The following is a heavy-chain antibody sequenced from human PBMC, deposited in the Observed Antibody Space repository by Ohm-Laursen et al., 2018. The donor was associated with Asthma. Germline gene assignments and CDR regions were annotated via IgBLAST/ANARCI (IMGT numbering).Heavy chain of an antibody. Sequence: SLRLSCAASGFTLSSYGMHWVRQAPGKGLEYVSSIFSNGGYSHYADSVKGRFIISRDNSKNTLHLQLGSLRPDDTAVYYCARGHRSSWFDAFDVWGHGTVVTVSS. CDR3: ARGHRSSWFDAFDV. CDR1: GFTLSSYG. J-gene: IGHJ3*01. V-gene: IGHV3-64*02. D-gene: IGHD6-13*01. CDR2: IFSNGGYS.